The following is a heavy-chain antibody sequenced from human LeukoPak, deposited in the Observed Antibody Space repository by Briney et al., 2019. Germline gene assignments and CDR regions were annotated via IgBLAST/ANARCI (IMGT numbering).Heavy chain of an antibody. CDR1: GFSFSSYG. CDR2: IRYDRTNK. CDR3: AKDSAYYYDSSGYYYD. V-gene: IGHV3-30*02. D-gene: IGHD3-22*01. Sequence: GGSLRLSCAASGFSFSSYGMHWVRQAPGKGLEWVAFIRYDRTNKYYADSVKGRFTISRDNSKNTLYLQMNSLRAEDTAMYYRAKDSAYYYDSSGYYYDWGQGTLVTVSS. J-gene: IGHJ4*02.